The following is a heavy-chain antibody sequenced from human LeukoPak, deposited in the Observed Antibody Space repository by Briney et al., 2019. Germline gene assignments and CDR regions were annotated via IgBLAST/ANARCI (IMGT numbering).Heavy chain of an antibody. CDR2: ISYDGSNK. CDR1: GFIFSSYA. V-gene: IGHV3-30*07. J-gene: IGHJ2*01. Sequence: GGSRRLSCAASGFIFSSYAMHWVRQAPGKGLGWGAVISYDGSNKYYADSVKGRFTISRDNAKNSLYLQMNSLRAEDTAVYYCAVAGLSYWYFDLWGRGTLVTVSS. CDR3: AVAGLSYWYFDL. D-gene: IGHD6-19*01.